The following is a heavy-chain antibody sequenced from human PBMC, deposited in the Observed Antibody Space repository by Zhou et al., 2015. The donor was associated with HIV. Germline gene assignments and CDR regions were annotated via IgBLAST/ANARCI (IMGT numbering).Heavy chain of an antibody. CDR3: ARVRPGLPDY. J-gene: IGHJ4*02. CDR1: GGTFNRNA. Sequence: QVQLVQSGADVKRPGSSVKLSCKASGGTFNRNAINWLRRAPGQGLEFIGGIIPVFGTTTYAQKFQGRVTMTADGSTSTAYMELSSLRSEDTAVYYCARVRPGLPDYWGQGTLVTVSS. CDR2: IIPVFGTT. V-gene: IGHV1-69*01. D-gene: IGHD2-15*01.